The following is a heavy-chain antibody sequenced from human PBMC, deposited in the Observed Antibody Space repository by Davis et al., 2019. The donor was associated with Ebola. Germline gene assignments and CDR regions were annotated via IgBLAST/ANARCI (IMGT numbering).Heavy chain of an antibody. Sequence: GESLKISCAASGFTFSNAWMSWVRQAPGKGLEWVGRIKSKTDGGTTDYAAPVKGRFTISRDDSKNTLYLQMNSLKTEDTAVYYCTTEVICSGGSCYYSILYYYYGMDVWGQGTTVTVSS. J-gene: IGHJ6*02. V-gene: IGHV3-15*01. CDR3: TTEVICSGGSCYYSILYYYYGMDV. D-gene: IGHD2-15*01. CDR1: GFTFSNAW. CDR2: IKSKTDGGTT.